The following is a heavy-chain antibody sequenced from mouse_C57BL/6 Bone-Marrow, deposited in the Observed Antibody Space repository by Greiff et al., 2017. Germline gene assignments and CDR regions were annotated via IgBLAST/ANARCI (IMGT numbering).Heavy chain of an antibody. CDR2: IHPNRGST. CDR3: AKGQLNMDY. J-gene: IGHJ4*01. D-gene: IGHD3-2*02. CDR1: GYTFTSYW. Sequence: QVQLQQPGAELVKPGASVKLSCKASGYTFTSYWMHWVKQRPGQGLEWIGMIHPNRGSTNYNEKFKGKATLTVDKSSSTAYMQLSSLTSEDSAVYYCAKGQLNMDYWGQGTSVTVST. V-gene: IGHV1-64*01.